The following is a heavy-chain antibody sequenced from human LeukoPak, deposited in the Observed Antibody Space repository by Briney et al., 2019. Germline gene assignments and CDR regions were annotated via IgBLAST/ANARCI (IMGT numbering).Heavy chain of an antibody. CDR1: GGPFSGYY. CDR2: INHSGST. CDR3: ARDMHYASSGYAY. Sequence: SETLSLTCAVYGGPFSGYYWSWIRQPPGKGLEWIGEINHSGSTNYSPSLKSRVTISVDTSKNPFSLKLRSVPAADTDVSYCARDMHYASSGYAYWGQGNLVTVSS. V-gene: IGHV4-34*01. J-gene: IGHJ4*02. D-gene: IGHD3-22*01.